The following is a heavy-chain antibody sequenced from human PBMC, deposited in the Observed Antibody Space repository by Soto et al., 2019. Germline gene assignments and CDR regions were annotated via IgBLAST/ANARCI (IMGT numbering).Heavy chain of an antibody. J-gene: IGHJ5*02. D-gene: IGHD6-13*01. V-gene: IGHV4-31*03. CDR3: ARTYSSSWYGHWFDP. CDR1: GGSISSGGYY. Sequence: SETLSLTCTVSGGSISSGGYYWSWIRQHPGKGLEWIGYIYYSGSTYYNPSLKSRVTISVDTSKNQFSLKLSSVTAADTAVYYCARTYSSSWYGHWFDPWGQGTLVTVSS. CDR2: IYYSGST.